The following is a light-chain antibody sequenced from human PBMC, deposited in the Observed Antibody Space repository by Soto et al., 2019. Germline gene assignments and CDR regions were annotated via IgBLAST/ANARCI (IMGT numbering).Light chain of an antibody. CDR2: GAD. CDR3: QQDSDWPTVT. J-gene: IGKJ4*01. CDR1: QGIGRN. V-gene: IGKV3-15*01. Sequence: EVVMTQSPATLSLSPGDRATVSCRASQGIGRNLAGYQQKPGQAPRLLIYGADTRAAGVPARFSGSGSGTEFTLTISILQSEDFAFYYCQQDSDWPTVTFGGVTTVEIK.